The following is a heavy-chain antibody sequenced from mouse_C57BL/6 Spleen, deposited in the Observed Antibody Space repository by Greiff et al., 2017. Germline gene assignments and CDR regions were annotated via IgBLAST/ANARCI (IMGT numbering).Heavy chain of an antibody. V-gene: IGHV1-15*01. CDR2: IDPETGGT. D-gene: IGHD3-2*02. Sequence: QVHVKQSGAELVRPGASVTLSCKASGYTFTDYEMHWVKQTPVHGLEWIGAIDPETGGTAYNQKFKGKAILTADKSSSTAYMELRSLTSEDSAVYYCTRWGDSSGSFAYWGQGTLVTVSA. CDR1: GYTFTDYE. J-gene: IGHJ3*01. CDR3: TRWGDSSGSFAY.